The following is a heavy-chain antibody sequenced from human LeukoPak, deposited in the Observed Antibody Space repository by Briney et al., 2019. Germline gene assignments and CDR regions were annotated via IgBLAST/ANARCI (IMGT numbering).Heavy chain of an antibody. CDR3: AKGVWYSSSSGLDY. CDR1: GFTFSSYG. D-gene: IGHD6-6*01. J-gene: IGHJ4*02. CDR2: ISYDGSNK. Sequence: GGSLRLSCAASGFTFSSYGIHKVRQAPGKGLERVAVISYDGSNKYYAGSVKGRFTISRENSKNTLYLQLNSLRAEETAVYYCAKGVWYSSSSGLDYWGQGTLVTVSS. V-gene: IGHV3-30*18.